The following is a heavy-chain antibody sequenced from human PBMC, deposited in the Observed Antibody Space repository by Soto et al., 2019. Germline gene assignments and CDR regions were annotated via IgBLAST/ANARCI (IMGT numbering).Heavy chain of an antibody. CDR2: IDPSDSYT. Sequence: GESLKISCQGSGYSFTSYWIGWVRQMPGKGLEWMGRIDPSDSYTNYSPSFQGHVTISADKSISTAYLQWSSLKASDTAMYYCARPIWFGEYHWFDPWGQGILVTVSS. V-gene: IGHV5-10-1*01. D-gene: IGHD3-10*01. CDR1: GYSFTSYW. CDR3: ARPIWFGEYHWFDP. J-gene: IGHJ5*02.